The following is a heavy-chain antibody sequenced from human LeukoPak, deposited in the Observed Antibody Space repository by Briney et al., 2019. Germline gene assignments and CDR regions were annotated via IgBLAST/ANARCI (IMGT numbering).Heavy chain of an antibody. J-gene: IGHJ3*02. CDR1: GDSVSSNSAA. Sequence: SQTLSLTCAISGDSVSSNSAAWNWIRQSPSRGLEWLGRTYYRSKWSNNYAVSVRSRITINPDTSKNQFSLQQNSVTPEDTAVYYCARSKDVAGRGTNAFDIWGQGTMVTVSS. CDR2: TYYRSKWSN. CDR3: ARSKDVAGRGTNAFDI. V-gene: IGHV6-1*01. D-gene: IGHD1-1*01.